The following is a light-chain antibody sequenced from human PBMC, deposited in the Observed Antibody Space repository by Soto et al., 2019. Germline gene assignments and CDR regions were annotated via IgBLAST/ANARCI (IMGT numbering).Light chain of an antibody. CDR1: SSDISDYKF. CDR2: EVS. J-gene: IGLJ2*01. Sequence: QSALTQPASVSGSPGQSIIIYCTGTSSDISDYKFVSWYQQHPGKAPKLIIYEVSNRPSGVSNRFSGSKSGITASLTISGLQAEDEADYYCSSYTTSSITHVLFGGGTKLTVL. V-gene: IGLV2-14*01. CDR3: SSYTTSSITHVL.